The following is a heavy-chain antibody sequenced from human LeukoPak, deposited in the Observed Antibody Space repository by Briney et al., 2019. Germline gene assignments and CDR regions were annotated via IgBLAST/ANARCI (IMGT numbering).Heavy chain of an antibody. CDR3: AKDLGRERAISSPGQDY. V-gene: IGHV3-30*18. CDR2: ISYDGSNK. D-gene: IGHD1-1*01. Sequence: GRSLRLSCAASGFTFSSYGMHWVRQAPGKGLEWVAVISYDGSNKYYADSVKGRFTISRDNSKNTLYLQMNSLRAEDTAVYYCAKDLGRERAISSPGQDYWGQETLVTVSS. CDR1: GFTFSSYG. J-gene: IGHJ4*02.